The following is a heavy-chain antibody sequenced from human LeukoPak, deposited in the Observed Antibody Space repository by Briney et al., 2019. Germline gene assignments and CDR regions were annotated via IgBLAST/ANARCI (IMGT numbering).Heavy chain of an antibody. Sequence: GGSLRLSCAASGFTFSSYSMNWVRQAPGKGLEWVSSISSSSSYIYYADSVKGRFTISRDNAKNSLYLQMDSLRAEDTAVYYCARGREYSSPVTDYWGQGTLVTVSS. D-gene: IGHD6-6*01. J-gene: IGHJ4*02. CDR3: ARGREYSSPVTDY. V-gene: IGHV3-21*01. CDR1: GFTFSSYS. CDR2: ISSSSSYI.